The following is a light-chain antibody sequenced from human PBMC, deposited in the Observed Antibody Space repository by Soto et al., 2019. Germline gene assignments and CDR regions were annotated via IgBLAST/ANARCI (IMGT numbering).Light chain of an antibody. CDR3: QQSYGAPYT. CDR2: AAS. V-gene: IGKV1-39*01. Sequence: DIQMTQSPSSLSASVGERVTLTCRASQYVRNYLNWYQHKPGKAPKLLIYAASTLQDGVPSRFSGSGSGTDFTLKLNSLEPEDFATYYCQQSYGAPYTFGQGARLEIK. J-gene: IGKJ2*01. CDR1: QYVRNY.